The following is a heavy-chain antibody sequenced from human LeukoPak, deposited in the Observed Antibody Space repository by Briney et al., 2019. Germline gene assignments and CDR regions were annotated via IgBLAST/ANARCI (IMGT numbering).Heavy chain of an antibody. V-gene: IGHV4-61*02. CDR2: IYTSGST. J-gene: IGHJ4*02. D-gene: IGHD3-16*01. CDR1: GGSISSGSYY. Sequence: SETLSLTCTVSGGSISSGSYYWSRIRQPAGTGLEWIGRIYTSGSTNYNPSLKSRVTISVDTSKNQFSLKLSSVTAADTAVYYCARGPLMLTNEWYYFDYWGQGTLVTVSS. CDR3: ARGPLMLTNEWYYFDY.